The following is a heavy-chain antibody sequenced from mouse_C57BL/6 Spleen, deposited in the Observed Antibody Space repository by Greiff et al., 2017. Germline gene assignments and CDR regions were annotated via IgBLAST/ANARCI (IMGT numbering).Heavy chain of an antibody. CDR1: GYSITSGYY. V-gene: IGHV3-6*01. D-gene: IGHD1-1*01. CDR3: AREGGYGSSIDY. Sequence: EVKLMESGPGLVKPSQSLSLTCSVTGYSITSGYYWNWIRQFPGNKLEWMGYISYDGSNNYNPSLKNRISITRDTSKNQFFLKLNSVTTEDTATYYCAREGGYGSSIDYWGQGTTLTVSS. J-gene: IGHJ2*01. CDR2: ISYDGSN.